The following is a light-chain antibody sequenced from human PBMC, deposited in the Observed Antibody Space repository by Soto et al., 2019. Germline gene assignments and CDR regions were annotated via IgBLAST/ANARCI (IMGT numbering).Light chain of an antibody. Sequence: QAVVTQPPSASGTPGQRVTISCSGSSSNIGSNTVNWYQQLPGTAPKLLIYSNNQRPSGVPDRFSGSKSGTAVSLAISGLXXXXXXXXXCAAWDDSLNGVVFGGGTKLTVL. V-gene: IGLV1-44*01. CDR2: SNN. CDR1: SSNIGSNT. J-gene: IGLJ2*01. CDR3: AAWDDSLNGVV.